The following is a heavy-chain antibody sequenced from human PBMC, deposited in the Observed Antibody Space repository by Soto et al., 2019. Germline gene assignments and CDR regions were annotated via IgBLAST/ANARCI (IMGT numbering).Heavy chain of an antibody. CDR2: XXXIFGTA. D-gene: IGHD3-3*01. CDR3: ARDFAGFDP. Sequence: XVKVXCXXXXGXXSXXAXSWVRQAPGXGXXXXXXXXXIFGTANYAQKFQGRVTITADESTSTAYMELSSLRSEDTAVYYCARDFAGFDPWGQGTLVTVSS. V-gene: IGHV1-69*13. J-gene: IGHJ5*02. CDR1: XGXXSXXA.